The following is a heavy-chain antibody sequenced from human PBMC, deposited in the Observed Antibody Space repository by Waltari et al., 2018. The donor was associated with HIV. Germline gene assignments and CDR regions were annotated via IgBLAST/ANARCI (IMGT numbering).Heavy chain of an antibody. CDR1: GLSVSSNY. J-gene: IGHJ4*02. CDR2: IYRSGDA. V-gene: IGHV3-53*02. CDR3: ARVRSIMGRFLGFDY. D-gene: IGHD3-3*02. Sequence: EVQLVETGGGLIQPGGSLRLSCAASGLSVSSNYMNWVRQAPGKGLWWVSVIYRSGDAYYADFVKGRFTISRDNSKNTLYLQMNSLRAEDTAVYYCARVRSIMGRFLGFDYWGQGTLVTVSS.